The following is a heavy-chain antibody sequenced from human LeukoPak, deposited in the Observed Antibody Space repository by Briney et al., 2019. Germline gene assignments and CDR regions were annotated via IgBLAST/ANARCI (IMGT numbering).Heavy chain of an antibody. D-gene: IGHD6-13*01. CDR2: ISFDGSHK. Sequence: GGSLRLSCATSGFTFSNYALHWVRQAPGRGLEWVAVISFDGSHKLYADSVKGRFTISRDSSKNTLSLLMNSLRVEDTAVFYCARAAVDTPATSDYWGQGTLVTVSS. V-gene: IGHV3-30-3*01. CDR1: GFTFSNYA. J-gene: IGHJ4*02. CDR3: ARAAVDTPATSDY.